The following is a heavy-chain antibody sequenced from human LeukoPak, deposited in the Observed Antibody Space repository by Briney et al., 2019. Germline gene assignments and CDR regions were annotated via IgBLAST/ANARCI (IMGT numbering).Heavy chain of an antibody. J-gene: IGHJ4*02. CDR2: INPNSGGT. D-gene: IGHD3-9*01. CDR1: GYTFAGFY. Sequence: ASVKVSCTASGYTFAGFYMHWVRQAPGHGLEWMGWINPNSGGTNYAQTFQGRVTVTSDTTMSTAYMELTRLTSDDSAMYYCARSKYDVLTGSPDYCGQGTLVTVSS. V-gene: IGHV1-2*02. CDR3: ARSKYDVLTGSPDY.